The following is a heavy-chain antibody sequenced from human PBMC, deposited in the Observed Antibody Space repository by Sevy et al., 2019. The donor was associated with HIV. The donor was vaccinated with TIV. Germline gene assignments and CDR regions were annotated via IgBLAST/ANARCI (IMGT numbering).Heavy chain of an antibody. CDR2: IFSSGST. V-gene: IGHV3-66*02. J-gene: IGHJ4*02. Sequence: GESLKISCAISGFTVNDKYIIWVRQAPGKGLEWVSVIFSSGSTYDADSAKGRFTISRDNSKNTVDLQMNSVRAEDTAVYYCVSLFLSYRSGWSYFDYWGQGTLVTVSS. CDR1: GFTVNDKY. CDR3: VSLFLSYRSGWSYFDY. D-gene: IGHD6-19*01.